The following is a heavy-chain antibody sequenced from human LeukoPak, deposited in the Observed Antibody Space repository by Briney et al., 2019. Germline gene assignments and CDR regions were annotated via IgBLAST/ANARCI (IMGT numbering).Heavy chain of an antibody. CDR1: GFTFSSYA. V-gene: IGHV3-23*01. CDR2: ISGSGGST. Sequence: GGSLRLSCAASGFTFSSYAMSWVRQAPGKGLEWVSAISGSGGSTYYADSVKGRFTISRDNSKNTLYLQMNSLRAEDTAVYYCARAAYCGGDCYSVPEYFQHWGQGTLVTVSS. D-gene: IGHD2-21*01. CDR3: ARAAYCGGDCYSVPEYFQH. J-gene: IGHJ1*01.